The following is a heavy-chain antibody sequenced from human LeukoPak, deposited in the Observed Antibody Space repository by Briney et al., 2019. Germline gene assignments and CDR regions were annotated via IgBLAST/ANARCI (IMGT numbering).Heavy chain of an antibody. Sequence: GGSLRLSCAASGFTFSSYSMNWVRQAPGKGLEWVSSISSSSSYIYYADSVKGRFTIPRDNAKNSLYLQMNSLRAEDTAVYYCARRLPGGAFDIWGQGTMVTVSS. V-gene: IGHV3-21*01. CDR3: ARRLPGGAFDI. D-gene: IGHD4-11*01. CDR2: ISSSSSYI. CDR1: GFTFSSYS. J-gene: IGHJ3*02.